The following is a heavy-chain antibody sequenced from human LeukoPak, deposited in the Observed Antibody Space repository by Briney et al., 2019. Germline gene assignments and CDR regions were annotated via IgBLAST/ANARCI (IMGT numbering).Heavy chain of an antibody. CDR3: ARVVAAAGTWGYYYYYYMDV. V-gene: IGHV3-30*02. CDR1: GFTFSSYG. J-gene: IGHJ6*03. D-gene: IGHD6-13*01. CDR2: IRYDGSNK. Sequence: HPGGSLRLSCAASGFTFSSYGMHWVRQAPGKGLEWVAFIRYDGSNKYYADSVKGRFTISRDNSKNTLYLQMNSLRAEDTAVYYCARVVAAAGTWGYYYYYYMDVWGKGTTVTVSS.